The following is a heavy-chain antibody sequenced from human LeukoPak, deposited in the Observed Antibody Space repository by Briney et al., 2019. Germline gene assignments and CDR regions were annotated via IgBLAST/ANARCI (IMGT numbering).Heavy chain of an antibody. Sequence: PGGSLRLSCAASGFTLSDHYMNWIRQAPGKGLEWISYISSRGSAIYYADSVKGRFTISRDNAKNSLYLQMNSLRAEDTAVYYCARDPYSWAFDYWGQGTLVTVSS. D-gene: IGHD5-18*01. V-gene: IGHV3-11*04. CDR3: ARDPYSWAFDY. CDR1: GFTLSDHY. J-gene: IGHJ4*02. CDR2: ISSRGSAI.